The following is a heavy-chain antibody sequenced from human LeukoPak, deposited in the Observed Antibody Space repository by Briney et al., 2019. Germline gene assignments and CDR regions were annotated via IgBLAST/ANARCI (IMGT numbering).Heavy chain of an antibody. D-gene: IGHD6-13*01. CDR3: AKGHSSSWYLSDY. V-gene: IGHV3-30*02. CDR2: IRYDGSNK. Sequence: GGSLRLSCAASGFTFSRYGMHWVRQAPGKGLEWVAFIRYDGSNKYYADSVKGRFAISRDNSKNTLYLQMSSLRAEDTAVYYCAKGHSSSWYLSDYWGQGTLVTVSS. CDR1: GFTFSRYG. J-gene: IGHJ4*02.